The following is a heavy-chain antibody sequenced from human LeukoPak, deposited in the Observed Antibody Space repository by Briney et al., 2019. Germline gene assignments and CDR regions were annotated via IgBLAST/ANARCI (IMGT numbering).Heavy chain of an antibody. Sequence: PGGSLRLSCAASGFTFSDYYMSWIRQAPGKGLEWVSYISSSGSTIYYADSVKGRFTISRDNAKNSLYLRMNSLRAEDTAVYYCARLRSSSFYYYYMDVWGKGTTVTVSS. CDR1: GFTFSDYY. CDR2: ISSSGSTI. CDR3: ARLRSSSFYYYYMDV. D-gene: IGHD6-6*01. J-gene: IGHJ6*03. V-gene: IGHV3-11*01.